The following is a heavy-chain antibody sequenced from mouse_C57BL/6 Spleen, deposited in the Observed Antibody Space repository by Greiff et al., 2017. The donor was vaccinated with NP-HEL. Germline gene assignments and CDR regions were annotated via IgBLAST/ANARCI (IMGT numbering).Heavy chain of an antibody. D-gene: IGHD3-3*01. CDR3: ARSRDYAMDY. CDR2: IYPGDGDT. J-gene: IGHJ4*01. CDR1: GYAFSSSW. Sequence: VNVVEPGPELVKPGASVKISCKASGYAFSSSWMNWVKQRPGKGLEWIGRIYPGDGDTNYNGKFKGKATLTADKSSSTAYMQLSSLTSEDSAVYFCARSRDYAMDYWGQGTSVTVSS. V-gene: IGHV1-82*01.